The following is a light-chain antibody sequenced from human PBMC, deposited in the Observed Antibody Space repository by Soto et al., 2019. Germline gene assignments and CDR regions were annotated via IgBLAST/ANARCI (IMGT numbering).Light chain of an antibody. CDR2: EGS. CDR1: SGDVGSYNL. J-gene: IGLJ3*02. Sequence: QSALTQPASVSGSPGQSITISCTGTSGDVGSYNLVSWYQQHPGKAPKLMIYEGSKRPSGVSNRFSGSKSGNTASLTISGLQAEDEADYYCCSYAGSSTPRVFGGGTQLTVL. CDR3: CSYAGSSTPRV. V-gene: IGLV2-23*01.